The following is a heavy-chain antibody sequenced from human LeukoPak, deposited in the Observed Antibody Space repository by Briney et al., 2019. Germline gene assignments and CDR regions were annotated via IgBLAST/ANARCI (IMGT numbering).Heavy chain of an antibody. V-gene: IGHV4-39*01. CDR2: IYYSGST. J-gene: IGHJ4*02. Sequence: PSETLSLTCTVSGGSISSSTYYWGWIRQPPGKGLEWIGSIYYSGSTSYNPSLKSRVTISVDTSKNRFSLKLSSVTAADTAVYYCARQPRQFDYWGQGTLVTVSS. CDR3: ARQPRQFDY. CDR1: GGSISSSTYY.